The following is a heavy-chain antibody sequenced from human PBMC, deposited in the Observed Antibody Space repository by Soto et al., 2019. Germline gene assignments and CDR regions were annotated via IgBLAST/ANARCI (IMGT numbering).Heavy chain of an antibody. V-gene: IGHV1-18*01. J-gene: IGHJ4*02. CDR1: GYTFTSYG. Sequence: QVQLVQSGAEVKKPGASVKVSCKASGYTFTSYGISWVRQAPGQGLEWMGWISAYNGNTNYAQQLQGRVTMTTDTSMSTAYMELRSLGSDDTAVYSCAIGWFAEFVYSFDYWGQGTLVTVSS. CDR3: AIGWFAEFVYSFDY. D-gene: IGHD3-10*01. CDR2: ISAYNGNT.